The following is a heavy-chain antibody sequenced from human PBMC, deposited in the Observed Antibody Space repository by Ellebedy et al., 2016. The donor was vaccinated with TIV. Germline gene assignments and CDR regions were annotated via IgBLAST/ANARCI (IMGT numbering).Heavy chain of an antibody. CDR2: IIPIFGTA. D-gene: IGHD4-17*01. Sequence: SVKVSCXASGGTFSSYAISWVRQAPGQGLEWMGGIIPIFGTANYAQKFQGRVTITADESTSTAYMELSSLRSEDTAVYYCASFATVTHAWFDPWGQGTLVTVSS. CDR3: ASFATVTHAWFDP. J-gene: IGHJ5*02. V-gene: IGHV1-69*13. CDR1: GGTFSSYA.